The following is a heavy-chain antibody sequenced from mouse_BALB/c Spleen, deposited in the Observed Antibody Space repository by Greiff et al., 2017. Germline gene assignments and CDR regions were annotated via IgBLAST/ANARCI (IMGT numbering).Heavy chain of an antibody. J-gene: IGHJ3*01. V-gene: IGHV3-2*02. CDR3: ARGRDYYGHPFAY. Sequence: EVKLQESGPGLVKPSQSLSLTCTVTGYSITSDYAWNWIRQFPGNKLEWMGYISYSGSTSYNPSLKSRISITRDTSKNQFFLQLNSVTTEDTATYYCARGRDYYGHPFAYWGQGTLVTVSA. CDR2: ISYSGST. CDR1: GYSITSDYA. D-gene: IGHD1-2*01.